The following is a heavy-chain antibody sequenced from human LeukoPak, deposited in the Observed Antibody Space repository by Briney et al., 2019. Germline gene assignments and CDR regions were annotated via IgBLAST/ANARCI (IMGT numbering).Heavy chain of an antibody. CDR1: GGSISSYY. D-gene: IGHD3-16*01. J-gene: IGHJ4*02. Sequence: SETLSLTCTVSGGSISSYYWSWIRQPAGKGLEWIGRIYTSGTTHYNPSLKSRVTMSVDTSKNQFSLKLSSVTAADTAVYYCARGVGLTQGGAFDFWGQGTLVTVSS. V-gene: IGHV4-4*07. CDR2: IYTSGTT. CDR3: ARGVGLTQGGAFDF.